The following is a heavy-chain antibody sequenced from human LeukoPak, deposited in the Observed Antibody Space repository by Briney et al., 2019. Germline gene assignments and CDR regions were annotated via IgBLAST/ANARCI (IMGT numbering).Heavy chain of an antibody. CDR2: IVVGSDNT. D-gene: IGHD6-13*01. J-gene: IGHJ4*02. CDR3: AAPYSSTWFDY. CDR1: GFTFTTRSA. Sequence: AASVKVSCKASGFTFTTRSAVQWVRQARGQRLEWIGWIVVGSDNTNYAQKFQERVTITRDMYTSTAYMELSSLRSEDTAVYYCAAPYSSTWFDYWGQGTLVTVSS. V-gene: IGHV1-58*01.